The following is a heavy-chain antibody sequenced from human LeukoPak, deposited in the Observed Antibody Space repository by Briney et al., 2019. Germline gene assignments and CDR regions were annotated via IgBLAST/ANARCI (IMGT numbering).Heavy chain of an antibody. CDR2: INPSGGST. CDR3: ARDGTDYDFWSGYFHTRWFDP. V-gene: IGHV1-46*01. CDR1: GYTFTSYY. D-gene: IGHD3-3*01. J-gene: IGHJ5*02. Sequence: ASVKVSCKASGYTFTSYYMHWVRQAPGQGLGWMGIINPSGGSTSYAQKFQGRVTMTRDMSTSTVYMELSSLRSEDTAVYYCARDGTDYDFWSGYFHTRWFDPWGQGTLVTVSS.